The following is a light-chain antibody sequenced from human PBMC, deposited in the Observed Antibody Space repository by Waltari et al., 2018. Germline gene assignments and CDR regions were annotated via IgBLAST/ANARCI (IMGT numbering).Light chain of an antibody. Sequence: EIVMTQSPATLSVSPGERATLSCRASQRVSNNLAWYQQKPGQAPRLLIYAASARATGIPARFSGSGSGTEFTLTISSLQSEDFAVYYCQQFSGWPRLTFGGGTKVEIK. CDR2: AAS. J-gene: IGKJ4*01. V-gene: IGKV3-15*01. CDR3: QQFSGWPRLT. CDR1: QRVSNN.